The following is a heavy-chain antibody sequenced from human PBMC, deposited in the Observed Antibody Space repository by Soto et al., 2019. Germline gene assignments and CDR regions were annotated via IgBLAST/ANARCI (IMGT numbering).Heavy chain of an antibody. D-gene: IGHD2-21*02. CDR2: IYYSGST. CDR3: ARQMIRGVVVTAIGYFDY. CDR1: GGSISSYY. V-gene: IGHV4-59*01. Sequence: SETLSLTCTVSGGSISSYYWSWIRQPPGKGLEWIGYIYYSGSTNYNPSLKRRVTRSVDTSKNQFSRYLQMNSLRPEDTALYYCARQMIRGVVVTAIGYFDYWGQGTLVTVSS. J-gene: IGHJ4*02.